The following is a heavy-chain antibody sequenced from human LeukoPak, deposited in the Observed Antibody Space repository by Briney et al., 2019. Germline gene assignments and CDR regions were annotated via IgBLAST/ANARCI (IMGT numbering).Heavy chain of an antibody. Sequence: GGSLRLSCAASGFTFDDYAMHWVRQAPGRGLEWVSGIIWSSGAIGYADSVKGRFTISRDNAKNTLYLQMNSLRVEDTALYYCTKDILPGGADVWGQGTTVTVSS. CDR2: IIWSSGAI. V-gene: IGHV3-9*01. CDR3: TKDILPGGADV. CDR1: GFTFDDYA. J-gene: IGHJ6*02. D-gene: IGHD3-10*01.